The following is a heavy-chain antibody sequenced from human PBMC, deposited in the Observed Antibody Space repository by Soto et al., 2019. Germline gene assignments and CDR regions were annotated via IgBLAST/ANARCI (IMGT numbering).Heavy chain of an antibody. J-gene: IGHJ4*02. V-gene: IGHV3-21*01. CDR3: ARRFGNDYIWGSYRYLFTFDY. Sequence: EVQLVESGGGLVKPGGSLRLSCAASGFTFSSYSMNWVRQAPGKGLEWVSSISSSSSYIYYADSVKGRFTISRDNAKNSLYLQMNSLRAEDTAVYYCARRFGNDYIWGSYRYLFTFDYWGQGTLVTVSS. CDR2: ISSSSSYI. CDR1: GFTFSSYS. D-gene: IGHD3-16*02.